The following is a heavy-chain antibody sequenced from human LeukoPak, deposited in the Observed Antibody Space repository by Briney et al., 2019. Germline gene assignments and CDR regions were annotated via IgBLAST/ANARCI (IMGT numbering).Heavy chain of an antibody. CDR2: INWNGGGT. CDR1: GFTFDDFG. CDR3: ARWELSGRVMERLSWIDH. V-gene: IGHV3-20*04. Sequence: GGSLRLSCAASGFTFDDFGMTWVRQAPGKGLEWVSGINWNGGGTGYAESVKGRFTISRDNAKKILYLQMNSLRVEDTAVYYCARWELSGRVMERLSWIDHWGQGALVTVSS. D-gene: IGHD3-16*02. J-gene: IGHJ4*02.